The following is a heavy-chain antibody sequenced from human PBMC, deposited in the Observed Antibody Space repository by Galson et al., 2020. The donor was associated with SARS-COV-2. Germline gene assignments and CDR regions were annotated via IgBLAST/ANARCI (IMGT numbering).Heavy chain of an antibody. CDR2: FDPEDGET. CDR3: ATYCAIFGVVAFDY. D-gene: IGHD3-3*01. CDR1: GSTLTELS. J-gene: IGHJ4*02. V-gene: IGHV1-24*01. Sequence: ASVKVSCKVSGSTLTELSMHWVRQAPGKGLEWMGGFDPEDGETIYAQKFQGRVTMTEDTSTDTAYMELSSLRSEDTAVYYCATYCAIFGVVAFDYWGQGTLVTVSS.